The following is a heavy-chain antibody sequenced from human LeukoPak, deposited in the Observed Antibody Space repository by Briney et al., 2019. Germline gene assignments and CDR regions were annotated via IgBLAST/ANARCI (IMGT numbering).Heavy chain of an antibody. D-gene: IGHD6-19*01. CDR1: GESFSGYS. V-gene: IGHV4-34*12. Sequence: SETLSLTCAVYGESFSGYSWSWFRQPPGKGLEWIGEVIHGGSSNYNPSLKSRVTISIHTSKNQFSLNLTSVAAADTAFYYCARRTGWYWGYYFDYWGQGTLVTVSS. J-gene: IGHJ4*02. CDR2: VIHGGSS. CDR3: ARRTGWYWGYYFDY.